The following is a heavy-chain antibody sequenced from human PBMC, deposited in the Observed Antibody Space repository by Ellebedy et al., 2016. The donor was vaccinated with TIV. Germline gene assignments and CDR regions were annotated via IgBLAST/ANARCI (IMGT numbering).Heavy chain of an antibody. J-gene: IGHJ4*02. V-gene: IGHV5-51*01. D-gene: IGHD6-19*01. CDR1: GYSFANYW. CDR3: ARLAVAGLDS. Sequence: KVSCKGSGYSFANYWVAWVRQMPGKGLEWMGFIYPGDSDTRYSPSFQGQVTLSADKSINTAYLQWSSLKASDTAMYYCARLAVAGLDSWGQGTLVTVSS. CDR2: IYPGDSDT.